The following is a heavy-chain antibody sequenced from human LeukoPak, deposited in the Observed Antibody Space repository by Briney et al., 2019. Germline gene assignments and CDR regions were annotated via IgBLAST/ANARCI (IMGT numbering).Heavy chain of an antibody. V-gene: IGHV3-33*01. CDR1: GFTFSSYG. D-gene: IGHD2-2*01. CDR3: ARAGWQYQLLFAGEPDY. J-gene: IGHJ4*02. CDR2: IWYDGSNK. Sequence: PGGSLRLSCAASGFTFSSYGMPWVRQAPGKGLEWVAVIWYDGSNKYYADSVKGRFTISRDNSKNTLYLQMNSLRAEDTAVYYCARAGWQYQLLFAGEPDYWGQGTLVTVSS.